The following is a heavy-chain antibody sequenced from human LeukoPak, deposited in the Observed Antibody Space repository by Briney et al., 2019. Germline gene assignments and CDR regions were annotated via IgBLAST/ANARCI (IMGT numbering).Heavy chain of an antibody. CDR1: GYTFTSYG. D-gene: IGHD3-22*01. Sequence: GASVKVSCKASGYTFTSYGISWVRQAPGQGLEWMGWISAYHGNTNYAQKLQGRVTMTTDTSTSTAYMELRSLRSDDTAVYYCARDLPLARDSSGYSGGPDYWGQGTLVTVSS. J-gene: IGHJ4*02. CDR2: ISAYHGNT. CDR3: ARDLPLARDSSGYSGGPDY. V-gene: IGHV1-18*01.